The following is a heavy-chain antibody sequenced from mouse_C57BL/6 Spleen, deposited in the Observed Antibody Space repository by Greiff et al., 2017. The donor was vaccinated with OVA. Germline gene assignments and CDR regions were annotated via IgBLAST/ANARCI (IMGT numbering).Heavy chain of an antibody. D-gene: IGHD2-3*01. CDR3: ARSNLYDGYYYAWFAY. J-gene: IGHJ3*01. CDR2: ILPSIGST. Sequence: VQLQQSGSELRSPGSSVKLSCKDFDSEVFPIAYMSWVRQKPGHGFEWIGGILPSIGSTIYGEKFEDKATLDADTLSNTAYLELNSLTSEDSAIYYCARSNLYDGYYYAWFAYWGQGTLVTVSA. CDR1: DSEVFPIAY. V-gene: IGHV15-2*01.